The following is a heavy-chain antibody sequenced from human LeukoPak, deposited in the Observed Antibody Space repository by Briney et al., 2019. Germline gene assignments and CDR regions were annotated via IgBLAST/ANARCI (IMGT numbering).Heavy chain of an antibody. Sequence: APVKVSCKASGYTLTDHYIHWVRQAPGQGLEWMGRINPNSGVANYAQKFQGMVTMTRDTSISTAYMELSSLTSDDTAVYYCARGTAVGQTRDYWGQGTLVTVSS. J-gene: IGHJ4*02. CDR1: GYTLTDHY. CDR2: INPNSGVA. D-gene: IGHD6-13*01. CDR3: ARGTAVGQTRDY. V-gene: IGHV1-2*06.